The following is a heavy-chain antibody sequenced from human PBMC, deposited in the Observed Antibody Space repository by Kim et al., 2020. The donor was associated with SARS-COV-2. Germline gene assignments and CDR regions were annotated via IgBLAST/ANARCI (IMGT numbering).Heavy chain of an antibody. CDR2: INPSGGST. J-gene: IGHJ5*01. D-gene: IGHD3-10*01. Sequence: ASVQVSCKASGYTFTRYYMNWVRQAPGQGLEWMGIINPSGGSTSYGQQFQGGVTITRDTSTSKVYMELSSLRSEDTAVYYCAGDLTIVQGANPDS. CDR1: GYTFTRYY. CDR3: AGDLTIVQGANPDS. V-gene: IGHV1-46*01.